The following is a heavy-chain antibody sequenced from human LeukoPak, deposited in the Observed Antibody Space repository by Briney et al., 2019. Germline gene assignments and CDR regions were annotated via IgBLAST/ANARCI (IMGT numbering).Heavy chain of an antibody. Sequence: ASVKVSCKASGYTFTSYGISWVRQAPGQGLEWMGWISAYNGNTNYAQKLQGRVTMTTDTSTSTAYMELRSLRSDDTAVYYCARKGAAGTWNNWFDPWGQGTQVTVSS. CDR1: GYTFTSYG. J-gene: IGHJ5*02. CDR2: ISAYNGNT. V-gene: IGHV1-18*01. D-gene: IGHD6-13*01. CDR3: ARKGAAGTWNNWFDP.